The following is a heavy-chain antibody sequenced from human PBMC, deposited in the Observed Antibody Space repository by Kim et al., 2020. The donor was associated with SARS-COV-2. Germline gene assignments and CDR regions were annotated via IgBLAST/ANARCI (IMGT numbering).Heavy chain of an antibody. CDR1: GFTFSSYA. V-gene: IGHV3-23*01. D-gene: IGHD6-13*01. Sequence: GGSLRLSCAASGFTFSSYAMSWVRQAPGKGLEWVSAISGSGGSTYYADSVKGRFTISRDNSKNTLYLQMNSLRAEDTAVYYCAKDLPGWYSSSWHNYFDFWGQGTLVTVSS. J-gene: IGHJ4*02. CDR3: AKDLPGWYSSSWHNYFDF. CDR2: ISGSGGST.